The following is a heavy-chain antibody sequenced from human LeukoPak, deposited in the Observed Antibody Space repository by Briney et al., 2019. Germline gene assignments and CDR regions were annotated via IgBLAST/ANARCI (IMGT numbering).Heavy chain of an antibody. CDR3: ARDRAQSGYYGGSFDY. CDR2: ISYDGSNK. V-gene: IGHV3-30*03. J-gene: IGHJ4*02. Sequence: GRSLRLSCAASGFTFSSYGMHWVRQAPGKGLEWVAVISYDGSNKYYADSVKGRFTISGDNSKNTLYLQMNSLRAEDTAVYYCARDRAQSGYYGGSFDYWGQGTLVTVSS. D-gene: IGHD3-22*01. CDR1: GFTFSSYG.